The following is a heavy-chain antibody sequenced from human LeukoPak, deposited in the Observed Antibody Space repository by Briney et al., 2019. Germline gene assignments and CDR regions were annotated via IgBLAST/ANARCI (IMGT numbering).Heavy chain of an antibody. CDR3: ARRAVDNSYYYYMDV. CDR2: FDPEDGET. D-gene: IGHD6-19*01. J-gene: IGHJ6*03. V-gene: IGHV1-24*01. CDR1: GYTLTELS. Sequence: ASVKVSCKVSGYTLTELSMHWVRQAPGRGLEGMGDFDPEDGETIYAQKFQGRVTITRNTSISTAYMEVSSLRYEDTAVYYCARRAVDNSYYYYMDVWGKGTTVTVSS.